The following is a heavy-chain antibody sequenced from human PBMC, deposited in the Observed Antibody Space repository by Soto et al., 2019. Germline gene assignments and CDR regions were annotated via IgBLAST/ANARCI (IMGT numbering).Heavy chain of an antibody. D-gene: IGHD3-10*01. J-gene: IGHJ6*02. CDR1: GFTFTSYG. CDR2: ISYDGSNK. V-gene: IGHV3-30*18. CDR3: AKDFGDYGMDV. Sequence: QVQLAESGGGVVQPGGSLRLSCAASGFTFTSYGMHWVRQAPGKGLEWVALISYDGSNKYYADSVKGRFTISRDNSKNTLYLQMNSLRAEDTAVYYCAKDFGDYGMDVWGQGTTVTVSS.